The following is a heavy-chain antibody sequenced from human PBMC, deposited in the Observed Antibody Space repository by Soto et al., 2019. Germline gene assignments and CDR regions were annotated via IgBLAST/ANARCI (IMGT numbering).Heavy chain of an antibody. V-gene: IGHV3-23*01. CDR2: TSASGVTT. D-gene: IGHD1-26*01. CDR1: GFTFSSYA. Sequence: QAGGSLRLSCAASGFTFSSYAMTWVRQAPGKGLEWVSATSASGVTTYYGDSVKGRFTMSRDNSKNTLYLQMNSLRAEDTAVYYCAEPSQFVGATTWFDPWGQGTLVTVSS. J-gene: IGHJ5*02. CDR3: AEPSQFVGATTWFDP.